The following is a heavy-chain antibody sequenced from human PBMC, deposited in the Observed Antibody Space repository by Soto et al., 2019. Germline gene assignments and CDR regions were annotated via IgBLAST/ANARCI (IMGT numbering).Heavy chain of an antibody. D-gene: IGHD5-12*01. J-gene: IGHJ1*01. Sequence: QVQLVQSRAELKKPGSSVKVSCKASGGTFSSFGISWVRQAPGQGLEWMGGIIPVFGRPNYAQRFRGRLTITADESTSTSYMELIDLGSEDTAVYYCVREGSGYNFWGQGTQVTVSS. CDR3: VREGSGYNF. V-gene: IGHV1-69*01. CDR2: IIPVFGRP. CDR1: GGTFSSFG.